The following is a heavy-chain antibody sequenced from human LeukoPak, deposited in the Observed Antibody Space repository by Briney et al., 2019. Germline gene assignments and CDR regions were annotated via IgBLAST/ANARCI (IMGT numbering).Heavy chain of an antibody. Sequence: SETLSLTCTVSGGSISTYFWSWIRQPPGKGLEWIGYIYYSGSTDYNPSLKSRVTISLDTSKNQFSLKLSSVTAADTAVYYCARGPRRWLPHPEYFDYWGQGTLVTVSS. CDR3: ARGPRRWLPHPEYFDY. CDR1: GGSISTYF. J-gene: IGHJ4*02. V-gene: IGHV4-59*12. D-gene: IGHD5-24*01. CDR2: IYYSGST.